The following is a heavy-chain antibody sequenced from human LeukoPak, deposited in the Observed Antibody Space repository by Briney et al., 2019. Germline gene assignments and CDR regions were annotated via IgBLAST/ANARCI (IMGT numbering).Heavy chain of an antibody. CDR3: AKDIEWELRYYFDY. D-gene: IGHD1-26*01. V-gene: IGHV3-30*18. J-gene: IGHJ4*02. CDR1: GFTFSSYG. CDR2: ISYDGSNK. Sequence: GGSLRLSCAASGFTFSSYGMHWVRQAPGKGLEWVAVISYDGSNKYYADSVKGRFTISRDNAKNSLYLQINSLRAEDTALYYCAKDIEWELRYYFDYWGQGTLVTVSS.